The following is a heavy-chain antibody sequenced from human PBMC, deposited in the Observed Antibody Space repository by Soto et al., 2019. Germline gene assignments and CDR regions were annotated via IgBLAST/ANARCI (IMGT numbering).Heavy chain of an antibody. Sequence: PGGSLRLSCAASGFTFSSYAMSWVRQAPGKGLEWVSAISGSGGSTYYADSVKGRFTISRGNSKNTLYLQMNSLRAEDTAVYYCANTPLRPYYYYYYGMDVWGQGTTVTVSS. D-gene: IGHD5-12*01. CDR3: ANTPLRPYYYYYYGMDV. J-gene: IGHJ6*02. CDR2: ISGSGGST. V-gene: IGHV3-23*01. CDR1: GFTFSSYA.